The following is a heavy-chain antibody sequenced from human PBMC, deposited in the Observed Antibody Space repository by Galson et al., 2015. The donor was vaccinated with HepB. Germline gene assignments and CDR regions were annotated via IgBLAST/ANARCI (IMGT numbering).Heavy chain of an antibody. Sequence: SVKVSCKASGYTFTGYYMHWVRQAPGQGLEWMGWINPSSGGTNYAQKFRGRVTMTRDTSISTAYMELSRLRSDDTAVYYCARANAPLYLWFDPWGQGTLVTVSS. CDR3: ARANAPLYLWFDP. D-gene: IGHD3-16*01. CDR1: GYTFTGYY. V-gene: IGHV1-2*02. J-gene: IGHJ5*02. CDR2: INPSSGGT.